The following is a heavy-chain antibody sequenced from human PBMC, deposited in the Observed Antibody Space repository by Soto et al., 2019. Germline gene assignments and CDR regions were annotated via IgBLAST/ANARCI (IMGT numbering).Heavy chain of an antibody. D-gene: IGHD6-13*01. V-gene: IGHV3-15*07. CDR3: AREEEASAGTKYFDP. Sequence: GGSLRLSCAASDFTFSNAWINWVRQAPGKGLEWVGRIKSKTHGGTTDFAAPVKGRFAISRDNAKNSLYLQISSLRADDTAFYYCAREEEASAGTKYFDPWGQGTLVTVSS. J-gene: IGHJ5*02. CDR2: IKSKTHGGTT. CDR1: DFTFSNAW.